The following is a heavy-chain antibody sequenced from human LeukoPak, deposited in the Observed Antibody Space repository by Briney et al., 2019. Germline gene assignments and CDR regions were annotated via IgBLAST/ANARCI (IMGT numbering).Heavy chain of an antibody. Sequence: SQTLSLTCAISGDSVSSNSAAWNWIRQSPSRGLEWLGRTYYRSKWYNDYAVSVKSRITINPDTSKNQFSLQLNSVSPEDTAVYYCASNDILTGYDGFDIWGQGTMVTVSS. CDR3: ASNDILTGYDGFDI. J-gene: IGHJ3*02. CDR2: TYYRSKWYN. D-gene: IGHD3-9*01. V-gene: IGHV6-1*01. CDR1: GDSVSSNSAA.